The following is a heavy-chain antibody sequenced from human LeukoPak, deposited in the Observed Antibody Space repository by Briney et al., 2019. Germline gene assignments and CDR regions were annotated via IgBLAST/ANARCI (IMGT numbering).Heavy chain of an antibody. CDR3: ARGYSSSWYYFDY. CDR1: GFTFSDYA. CDR2: ISYDGSNK. Sequence: GRSLRLSCAASGFTFSDYAMHWVRQVPGKGLEWVAVISYDGSNKNYADSVKGRVTISRDNSKNTLYLQLNSLRTEDTAVYYCARGYSSSWYYFDYWGQGTLVTVSS. V-gene: IGHV3-30-3*01. D-gene: IGHD6-13*01. J-gene: IGHJ4*02.